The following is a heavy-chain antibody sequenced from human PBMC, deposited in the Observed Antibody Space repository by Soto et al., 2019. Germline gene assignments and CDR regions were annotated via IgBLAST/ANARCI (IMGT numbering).Heavy chain of an antibody. CDR3: ARDGNNYYGSGKNWFDP. V-gene: IGHV1-69*04. J-gene: IGHJ5*02. D-gene: IGHD3-10*01. CDR2: IIPILGIA. CDR1: GGTFSSYT. Sequence: SVKVSCKASGGTFSSYTISWVRQAPGQGLEWMGRIIPILGIANYAQKFQGRVTITADKSTSTAYMELSSLRSEDTAVYYCARDGNNYYGSGKNWFDPWGQGT.